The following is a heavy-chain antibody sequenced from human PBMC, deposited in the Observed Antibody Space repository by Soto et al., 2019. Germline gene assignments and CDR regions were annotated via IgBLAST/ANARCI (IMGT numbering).Heavy chain of an antibody. J-gene: IGHJ6*02. V-gene: IGHV3-11*06. D-gene: IGHD3-10*01. CDR2: ISSSSSYT. CDR3: ATVGGWGYYYYGMDV. Sequence: QVQLVESGGGLVKPGGSLRLSCAASGFTFSDYYMSWIRQAPGKGLEWVSYISSSSSYTNYADSVKGRFTISRENAKNSLYLQMNSLRAEDTAVYYCATVGGWGYYYYGMDVWGQGTTVTVSS. CDR1: GFTFSDYY.